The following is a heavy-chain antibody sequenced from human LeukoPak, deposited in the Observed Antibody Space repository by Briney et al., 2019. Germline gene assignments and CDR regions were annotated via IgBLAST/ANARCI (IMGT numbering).Heavy chain of an antibody. CDR1: GFTFSSYE. Sequence: GGSLRLSCAASGFTFSSYEMNWVRQAPGKGLEWVSYISSSGSTIYYADSVKGRFTISRDNAKNSLYLQMNSLRAKDTAVYYCARDLYYDSPWGRGTLVTVSS. D-gene: IGHD3-22*01. V-gene: IGHV3-48*03. CDR3: ARDLYYDSP. CDR2: ISSSGSTI. J-gene: IGHJ2*01.